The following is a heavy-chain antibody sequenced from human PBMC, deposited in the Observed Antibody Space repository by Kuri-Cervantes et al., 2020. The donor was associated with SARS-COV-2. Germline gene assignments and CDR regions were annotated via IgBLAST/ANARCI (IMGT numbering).Heavy chain of an antibody. D-gene: IGHD6-19*01. CDR1: GFTFRSFA. CDR3: AREGYSSGQDFDS. CDR2: LANNGESP. Sequence: ETLSLTCAASGFTFRSFAMACVRQAPGKGLEWVSGLANNGESPYFADAVRGRFTISRDSSKNTLFLRMYSLRGDDTAIYYCAREGYSSGQDFDSWGQGALVTVSS. V-gene: IGHV3-23*01. J-gene: IGHJ4*02.